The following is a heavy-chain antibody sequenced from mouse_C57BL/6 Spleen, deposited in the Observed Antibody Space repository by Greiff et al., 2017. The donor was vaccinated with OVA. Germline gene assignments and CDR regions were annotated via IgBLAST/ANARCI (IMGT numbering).Heavy chain of an antibody. CDR2: INPGSGGT. Sequence: VQLQQSGAELVRPGTSVKVSCKASGYAFTNYLIEWVKQRPGQGLEWIGVINPGSGGTNYNEKFKGKATLTADKSSSTAYMQLSSLTSEDSAVYFCARSLLEYFDYWGQGTTRTVSS. J-gene: IGHJ2*01. CDR3: ARSLLEYFDY. D-gene: IGHD2-10*01. CDR1: GYAFTNYL. V-gene: IGHV1-54*01.